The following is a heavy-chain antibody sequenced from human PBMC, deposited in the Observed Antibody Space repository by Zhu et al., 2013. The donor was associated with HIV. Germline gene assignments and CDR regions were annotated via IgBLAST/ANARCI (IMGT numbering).Heavy chain of an antibody. J-gene: IGHJ5*02. V-gene: IGHV1-46*01. D-gene: IGHD1-1*01. Sequence: QVQLVQSGAEVKKPGASVKVSCKASGYAFTGYYIHWVRQAPGQGLEWMGVINPSGGSTNYAQKFQGRVTMTRDTSTTTVYMELSSLRSEDTAVYCCARTRYNWNDVDWFDPWGQGTLVTVSS. CDR1: GYAFTGYY. CDR3: ARTRYNWNDVDWFDP. CDR2: INPSGGST.